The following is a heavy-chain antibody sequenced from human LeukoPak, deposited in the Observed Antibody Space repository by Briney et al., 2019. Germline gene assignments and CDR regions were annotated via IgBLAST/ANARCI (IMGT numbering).Heavy chain of an antibody. D-gene: IGHD6-13*01. J-gene: IGHJ4*02. Sequence: GGSLRLSCVVSGLIFGDCWMSWVRQAPGKGLEWVANIKQDGSERYYVDSVKGRFTISRDNAKNSVYLQVDSLRVEDTAVYYCARIGYSSSSFDYWGQGTLVTVSS. CDR2: IKQDGSER. CDR3: ARIGYSSSSFDY. V-gene: IGHV3-7*01. CDR1: GLIFGDCW.